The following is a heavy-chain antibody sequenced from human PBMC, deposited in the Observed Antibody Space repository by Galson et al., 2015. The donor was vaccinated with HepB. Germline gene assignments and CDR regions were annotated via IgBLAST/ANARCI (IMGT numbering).Heavy chain of an antibody. V-gene: IGHV1-24*01. CDR2: FDPEDGET. CDR1: GYTLTELS. CDR3: ATDISRIAVAGPDFDY. D-gene: IGHD6-19*01. J-gene: IGHJ4*02. Sequence: SVKVSCKVSGYTLTELSMHWVRQAPGKGLEWMGGFDPEDGETIYAQKFQGRVTMTEDTSTDTAYMELSSLRSEDTAVYYCATDISRIAVAGPDFDYWGQGTLVTVSS.